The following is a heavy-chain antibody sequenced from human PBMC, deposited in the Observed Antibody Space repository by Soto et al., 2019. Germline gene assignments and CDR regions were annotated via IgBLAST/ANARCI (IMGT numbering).Heavy chain of an antibody. CDR1: GGSFSGYY. J-gene: IGHJ5*02. Sequence: NPSETLSLTCAVYGGSFSGYYWSWIRQPPGKGLEWIGEINHSGSTNYNPSLKSRVTISVDTSKNQFSLKLSSVTAADTAVYYCARWSSPYCSSTSCYFNWFDPWGQGTLVTVSS. D-gene: IGHD2-2*01. V-gene: IGHV4-34*01. CDR3: ARWSSPYCSSTSCYFNWFDP. CDR2: INHSGST.